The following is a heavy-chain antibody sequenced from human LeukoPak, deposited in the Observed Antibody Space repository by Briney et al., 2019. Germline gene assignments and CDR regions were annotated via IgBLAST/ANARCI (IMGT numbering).Heavy chain of an antibody. CDR3: ARYGSGYDFDY. J-gene: IGHJ4*02. Sequence: PGGSLRLSCAASGFTFSSYEMNWVRQAPGKGLECVSYISSSGSTIYYADSVKGRFTISRDNAKNSLYLQMNSLRAEDTAVYYCARYGSGYDFDYWGQGTLVTVSS. CDR2: ISSSGSTI. V-gene: IGHV3-48*03. D-gene: IGHD5-12*01. CDR1: GFTFSSYE.